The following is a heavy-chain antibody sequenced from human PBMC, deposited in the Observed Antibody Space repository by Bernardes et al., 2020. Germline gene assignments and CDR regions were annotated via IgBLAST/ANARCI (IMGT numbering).Heavy chain of an antibody. CDR3: ARHVKAVASLSLYMDV. V-gene: IGHV4-39*01. CDR1: GGSISSSSYY. Sequence: SETLSLTCTVSGGSISSSSYYWGWIRQPPGKGLEWIGSIYYSGSTYYNPSLKSRVTISVDTSKNQFSLKLSSVTAADTAVYYCARHVKAVASLSLYMDVWGKGTTVTVSS. D-gene: IGHD6-19*01. CDR2: IYYSGST. J-gene: IGHJ6*03.